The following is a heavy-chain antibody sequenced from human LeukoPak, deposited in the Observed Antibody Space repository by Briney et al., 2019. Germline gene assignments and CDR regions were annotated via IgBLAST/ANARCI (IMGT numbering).Heavy chain of an antibody. CDR3: AKDNRDCSSTSCYAYFDY. D-gene: IGHD2-2*01. CDR2: ISYDGSNK. J-gene: IGHJ4*02. CDR1: GFTFSSYG. V-gene: IGHV3-30*18. Sequence: LGRSLRLSCAASGFTFSSYGMHSVRQAPGKGLEWVAVISYDGSNKYYAYSVKGRFTISRDNSKNTLYLQMNSLRAEDTAVYYCAKDNRDCSSTSCYAYFDYWGQGTLVTVSS.